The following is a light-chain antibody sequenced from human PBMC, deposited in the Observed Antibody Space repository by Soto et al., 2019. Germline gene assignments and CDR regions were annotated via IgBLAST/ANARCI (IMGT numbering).Light chain of an antibody. V-gene: IGLV2-8*01. Sequence: QSVLTQSPSASGSPGQSVTISCTGTSSDVGNYKYVSWYQQHPGKAPKLMIYEVSKRPSGVPDRFSGSKSGNTASLTVSGLQAEDEADYYCSSYAGSNNWVFGGGPKVTVL. CDR3: SSYAGSNNWV. CDR2: EVS. CDR1: SSDVGNYKY. J-gene: IGLJ3*02.